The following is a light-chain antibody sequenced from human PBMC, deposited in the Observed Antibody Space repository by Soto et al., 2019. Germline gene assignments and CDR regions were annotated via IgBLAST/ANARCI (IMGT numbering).Light chain of an antibody. J-gene: IGKJ1*01. CDR2: EAS. CDR3: QHHNSYSEA. CDR1: QSVSNY. V-gene: IGKV3-11*01. Sequence: EIVLTQSTATLSLSPGDRVTLSCRASQSVSNYLSWYQQKPGQAPRLLIYEASKRATGNPARFSGSGSGTDFTLTTCCLQPDDFATYYCQHHNSYSEAFGQGTKVELK.